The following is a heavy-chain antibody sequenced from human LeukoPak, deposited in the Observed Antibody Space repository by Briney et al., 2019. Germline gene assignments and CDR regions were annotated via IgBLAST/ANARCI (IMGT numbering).Heavy chain of an antibody. CDR1: IYSITSGYY. V-gene: IGHV4-38-2*02. Sequence: RPSQTLSLTCAVSIYSITSGYYWGWIRQPPGKGLEWIGSLYQDGSTYYNPSLKSRVTISADTSKNQFSLKLNSLTAAATAVYYCARDQSWGAFDFWGQGTMVTVSS. CDR2: LYQDGST. CDR3: ARDQSWGAFDF. J-gene: IGHJ3*01. D-gene: IGHD3-16*01.